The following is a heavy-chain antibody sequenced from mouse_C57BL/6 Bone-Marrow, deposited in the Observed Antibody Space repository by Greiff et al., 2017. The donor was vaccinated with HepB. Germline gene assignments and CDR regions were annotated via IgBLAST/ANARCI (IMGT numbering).Heavy chain of an antibody. Sequence: EVKLVESGAGLVKPGGSLKLSCAASGFTFSSYAMSWVRQTPEKRLEWVAYISSGGDYIYYADTVKGRFTISRDNARNTLYLQMSSVKSEDTAMYYCTREDPAWFAYWGQGTLVTVSA. J-gene: IGHJ3*01. CDR1: GFTFSSYA. CDR3: TREDPAWFAY. CDR2: ISSGGDYI. V-gene: IGHV5-9-1*02.